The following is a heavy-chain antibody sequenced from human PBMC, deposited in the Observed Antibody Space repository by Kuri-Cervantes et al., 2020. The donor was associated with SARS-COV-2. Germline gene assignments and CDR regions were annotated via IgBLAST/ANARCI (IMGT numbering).Heavy chain of an antibody. CDR2: IYYSGST. J-gene: IGHJ4*02. D-gene: IGHD3-16*01. Sequence: SETLSLTCTVSGGSISSSSYYWGWIRQPPGKGREWIGSIYYSGSTYYNPSLKSRVTIFVDTSKNQFSLKLSSVTAADTAVYYCTRLLPGSVDYWGQGTLVTVSS. V-gene: IGHV4-39*01. CDR3: TRLLPGSVDY. CDR1: GGSISSSSYY.